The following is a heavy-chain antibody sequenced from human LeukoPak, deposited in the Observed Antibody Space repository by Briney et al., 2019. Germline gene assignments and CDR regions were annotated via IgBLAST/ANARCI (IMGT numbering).Heavy chain of an antibody. V-gene: IGHV3-30*03. Sequence: GRSLRLSCAASGFTFSSYGMHWVRQAPGKGLEWVAVISYDGSNKYYADSVKGRFTISRDNSKNTLYLQMNSLRAEDTAVYYCAAPDYGDYDLYYYGMDVWGRGTTVTVSS. D-gene: IGHD4-17*01. CDR1: GFTFSSYG. J-gene: IGHJ6*02. CDR2: ISYDGSNK. CDR3: AAPDYGDYDLYYYGMDV.